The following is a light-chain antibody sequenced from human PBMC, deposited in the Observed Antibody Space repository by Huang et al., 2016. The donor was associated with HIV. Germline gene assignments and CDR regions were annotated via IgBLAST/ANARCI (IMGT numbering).Light chain of an antibody. CDR3: QQRSIRPYT. V-gene: IGKV3-11*01. CDR1: QSINNY. CDR2: DAS. J-gene: IGKJ2*01. Sequence: EIVLTQSPPTLSLSPGESATLSCRASQSINNYLALYRQNPGQAPRLLIFDASNRATGIPARFSGSGSGTVFTLTISSLEPEDFAVYYCQQRSIRPYTFGQGTKVEIK.